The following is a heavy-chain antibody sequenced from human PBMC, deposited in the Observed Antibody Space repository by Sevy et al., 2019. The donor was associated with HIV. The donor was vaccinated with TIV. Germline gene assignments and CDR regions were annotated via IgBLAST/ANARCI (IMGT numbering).Heavy chain of an antibody. J-gene: IGHJ6*02. Sequence: ASVKVSCKASGYTFTSYGISWVRQAPGQGLEWMGWISAYNGNTNYAQKLQGRVTMTTDTSTSTAYMELRSLRSDDTAVYYCARDEDSGYCSGGNCLTGKYYYYYGMDVWGQGTTVTVSS. CDR2: ISAYNGNT. V-gene: IGHV1-18*01. CDR1: GYTFTSYG. CDR3: ARDEDSGYCSGGNCLTGKYYYYYGMDV. D-gene: IGHD2-15*01.